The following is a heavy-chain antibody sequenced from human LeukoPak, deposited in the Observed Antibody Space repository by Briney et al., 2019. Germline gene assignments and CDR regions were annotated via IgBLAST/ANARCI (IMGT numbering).Heavy chain of an antibody. CDR1: GDSVSSNSAA. Sequence: SQTLTLTCAISGDSVSSNSAAWNWIRQSPSRGLEWLGRTYYRSKWYNDYAVSVKSRITINPDTSKNQFSLQLNSVTPEDTAVYYCARGEATGTTFGYYYYMDVWGKGTTVTVSS. CDR2: TYYRSKWYN. CDR3: ARGEATGTTFGYYYYMDV. V-gene: IGHV6-1*01. J-gene: IGHJ6*03. D-gene: IGHD1-1*01.